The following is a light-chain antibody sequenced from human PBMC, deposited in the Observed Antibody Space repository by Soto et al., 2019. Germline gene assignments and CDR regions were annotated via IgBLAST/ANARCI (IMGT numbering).Light chain of an antibody. V-gene: IGLV2-14*01. CDR1: SSDVGGYNY. J-gene: IGLJ1*01. CDR2: EVS. Sequence: QSALTQPASVSGSPGQSMTISCTGTSSDVGGYNYVSWYQQQSGKAPKLMIHEVSNRPSGGSNRFSGSKSGNTASPTISGLQHEEEPDSSCSSYKSRRAYVFGIATKVTV. CDR3: SSYKSRRAYV.